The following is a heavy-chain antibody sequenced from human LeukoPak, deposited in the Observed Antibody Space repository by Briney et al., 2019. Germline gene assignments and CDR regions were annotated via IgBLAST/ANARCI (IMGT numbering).Heavy chain of an antibody. V-gene: IGHV3-23*01. J-gene: IGHJ3*01. Sequence: PGGSLRLSCAASGFTFSHYAMTWVRQVPGKGLEWVSSISGYTGRTYYADSVKGRFTISRDNSNDRVYLQMNSLRAEDTALYYCAKFLGGDEKVGAFDVWGQGTRVTVSS. CDR3: AKFLGGDEKVGAFDV. CDR2: ISGYTGRT. CDR1: GFTFSHYA. D-gene: IGHD1-26*01.